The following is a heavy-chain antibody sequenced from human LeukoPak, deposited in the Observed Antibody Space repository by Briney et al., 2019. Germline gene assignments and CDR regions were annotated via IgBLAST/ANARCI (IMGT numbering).Heavy chain of an antibody. Sequence: PGGSLRLSCAASGFTFSSYSMNWVRQAPGKGLEWVSSISSSSSYIYYADSVKGRFTISRDNAKNSLYLQMNSLRAEDTAVYYCARDPRWLVRAFDYWGQGTLVTVSS. V-gene: IGHV3-21*01. CDR3: ARDPRWLVRAFDY. J-gene: IGHJ4*02. CDR2: ISSSSSYI. D-gene: IGHD6-19*01. CDR1: GFTFSSYS.